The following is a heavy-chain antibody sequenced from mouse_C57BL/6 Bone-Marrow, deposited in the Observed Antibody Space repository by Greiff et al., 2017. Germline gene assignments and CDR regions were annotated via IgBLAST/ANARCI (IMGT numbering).Heavy chain of an antibody. V-gene: IGHV5-12*01. J-gene: IGHJ3*01. CDR2: ISNGGGST. CDR1: GFTFSDYY. D-gene: IGHD2-4*01. CDR3: ARQRGIYYDYDWFAD. Sequence: EVKLVESGGGLVQPGGSLKLSCAASGFTFSDYYMYWVRQTPEKRLEWVAYISNGGGSTYYPDTVKGRFTISRDNAKNTLYLQMSRLKSEDTAMYYCARQRGIYYDYDWFADWGQGTLVTVSA.